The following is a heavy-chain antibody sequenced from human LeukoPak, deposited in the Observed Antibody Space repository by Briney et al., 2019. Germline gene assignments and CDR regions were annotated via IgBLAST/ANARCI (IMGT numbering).Heavy chain of an antibody. CDR2: INHSGST. D-gene: IGHD6-6*01. J-gene: IGHJ4*02. CDR1: GGSFSGYY. V-gene: IGHV4-34*01. CDR3: ARERWEYSSSPGFDY. Sequence: SETLSLTCAVYGGSFSGYYWSWIRQPPGKGLEWIGEINHSGSTNYNPSLKSRVTISVDTSKNQFSLKLSSVTAADTAVYYCARERWEYSSSPGFDYWGQGTLVTVSS.